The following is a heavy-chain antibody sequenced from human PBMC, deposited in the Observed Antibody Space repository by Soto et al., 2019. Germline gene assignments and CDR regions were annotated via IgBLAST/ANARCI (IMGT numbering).Heavy chain of an antibody. J-gene: IGHJ4*02. V-gene: IGHV3-48*03. CDR1: GFTFSSYE. CDR2: ISSSGSTI. CDR3: ASLEGTVVTPFDY. Sequence: GGSLRLSCAASGFTFSSYEMNWVRQAPGKGLEWVSYISSSGSTIYYADSVKGRFTISRDNAKNSLYLQMNSLRAEDTAVYYCASLEGTVVTPFDYWGQGTLVTVSS. D-gene: IGHD2-21*02.